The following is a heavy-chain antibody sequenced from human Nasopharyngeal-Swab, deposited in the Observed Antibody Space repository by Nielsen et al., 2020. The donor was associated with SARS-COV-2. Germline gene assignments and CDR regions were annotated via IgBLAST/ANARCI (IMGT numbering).Heavy chain of an antibody. J-gene: IGHJ3*02. CDR1: GGSCSGYY. Sequence: SQTLSLTCAVYGGSCSGYYWSWIRQPPGKGLEWIGEINHSGSTNYNPSLKSRVTISVDTSKNQFSLKLSSVTAADTAVYYCARGLDYGDLNDAFDIWGQGTMVTVSS. CDR2: INHSGST. V-gene: IGHV4-34*01. D-gene: IGHD4-17*01. CDR3: ARGLDYGDLNDAFDI.